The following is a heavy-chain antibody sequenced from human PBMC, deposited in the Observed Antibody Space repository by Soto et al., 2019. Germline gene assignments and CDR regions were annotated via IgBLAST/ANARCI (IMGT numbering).Heavy chain of an antibody. D-gene: IGHD3-3*01. J-gene: IGHJ6*02. CDR3: ARIYYDFWSGYYYYYYGMDV. CDR2: MNPNSGNT. Sequence: ASVKVSCKASGYTFTSYDINWVRQATGQGLEWMGWMNPNSGNTGYAQKFQGRVTMTRNTSISTAYMELSSLRSEDTAVYYCARIYYDFWSGYYYYYYGMDVWGQGTTVTVSS. CDR1: GYTFTSYD. V-gene: IGHV1-8*01.